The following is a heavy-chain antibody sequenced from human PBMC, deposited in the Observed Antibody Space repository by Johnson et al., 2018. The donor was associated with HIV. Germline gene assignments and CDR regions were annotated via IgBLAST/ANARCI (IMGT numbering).Heavy chain of an antibody. CDR2: IRYDGSNK. CDR1: GFSFSSYG. D-gene: IGHD5-24*01. V-gene: IGHV3-30*02. J-gene: IGHJ3*02. CDR3: AKDIYGYNAFDI. Sequence: QMLLVESGGGVVQPGGSLRLSCAASGFSFSSYGMHWVRQAPGKGLEWVAFIRYDGSNKYYADSVTGRFTISRDNSENTLYLQMNRLRAEDTALYYCAKDIYGYNAFDIWGQGTMVTVSS.